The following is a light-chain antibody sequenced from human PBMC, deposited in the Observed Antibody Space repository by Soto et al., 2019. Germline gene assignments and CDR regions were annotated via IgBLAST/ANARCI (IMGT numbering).Light chain of an antibody. CDR3: QQTNSFPFS. CDR1: QGISSW. Sequence: DIQMTQSPSSLSAYVGDRVTITCRASQGISSWLAWYQQRPGKAPNLLIYGASSLESGVPSRFSSSGSGTSFTHTISSLQPEDFATYYYQQTNSFPFSFGQGTRLEIK. J-gene: IGKJ5*01. V-gene: IGKV1-12*02. CDR2: GAS.